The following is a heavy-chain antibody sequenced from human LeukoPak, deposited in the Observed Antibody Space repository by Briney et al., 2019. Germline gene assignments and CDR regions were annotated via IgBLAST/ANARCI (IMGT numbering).Heavy chain of an antibody. CDR3: ARVLGRLGNTYHYYGMDV. D-gene: IGHD7-27*01. Sequence: ASVKVSCKASGYPFTGYYLHWVRQAPGQGLEWMGWINPNSGGTNYAQKFQGRVTMTRDTSISTAYMELSRLRSDDTAVYYCARVLGRLGNTYHYYGMDVWGQGTTVTVSS. CDR1: GYPFTGYY. CDR2: INPNSGGT. V-gene: IGHV1-2*02. J-gene: IGHJ6*02.